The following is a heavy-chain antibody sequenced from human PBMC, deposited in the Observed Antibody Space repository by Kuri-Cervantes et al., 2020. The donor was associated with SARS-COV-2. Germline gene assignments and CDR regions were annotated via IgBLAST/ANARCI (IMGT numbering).Heavy chain of an antibody. Sequence: SVKVSCKASGGTFSSYAISWVQQAPGQGLEWMGWIIPIFGTANYAQKFQGRVTITADKSTSTAYMELGSLRSEDTAVYYCARDSRQLFYGRGGWFDPWGQGTLVTVSS. D-gene: IGHD2/OR15-2a*01. CDR2: IIPIFGTA. CDR3: ARDSRQLFYGRGGWFDP. CDR1: GGTFSSYA. J-gene: IGHJ5*02. V-gene: IGHV1-69*06.